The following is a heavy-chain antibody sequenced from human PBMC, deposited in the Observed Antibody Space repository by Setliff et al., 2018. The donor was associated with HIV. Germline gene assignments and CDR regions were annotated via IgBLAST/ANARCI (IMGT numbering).Heavy chain of an antibody. V-gene: IGHV4-34*01. CDR1: GGSFTGYF. Sequence: SETLSLTCAVYGGSFTGYFWSWIRQSPGKGLEWIGEINDSGDTNYNPSLKSRVTISVVTSKNQFSLRLTSVTAADMGVYYCARGGLRQWNGFWGQGTLVTVSS. CDR2: INDSGDT. J-gene: IGHJ4*02. CDR3: ARGGLRQWNGF. D-gene: IGHD3-3*01.